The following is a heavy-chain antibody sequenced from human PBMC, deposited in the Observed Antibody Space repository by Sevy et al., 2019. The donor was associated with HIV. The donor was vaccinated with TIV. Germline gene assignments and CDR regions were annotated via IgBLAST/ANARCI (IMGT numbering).Heavy chain of an antibody. CDR3: TTDRYSYGPGFDY. CDR2: IKSKIDGGTT. CDR1: GFIFSNAW. J-gene: IGHJ4*02. V-gene: IGHV3-15*01. D-gene: IGHD5-18*01. Sequence: GGSLRLSCAASGFIFSNAWMSWVRQAPGKGLEWVGRIKSKIDGGTTDYAVPVKGRFTISRDDSKNTLYLQMNSLKTEDTAVYYCTTDRYSYGPGFDYWGQGTLVTVSS.